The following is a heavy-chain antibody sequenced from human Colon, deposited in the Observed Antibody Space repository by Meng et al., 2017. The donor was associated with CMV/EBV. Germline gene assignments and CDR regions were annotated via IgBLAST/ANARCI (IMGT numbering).Heavy chain of an antibody. CDR1: GFSLSYYG. CDR2: IRHDATKK. V-gene: IGHV3-30*02. J-gene: IGHJ4*02. D-gene: IGHD4-11*01. CDR3: AKDAQDYSNFFDF. Sequence: GESLKISCAASGFSLSYYGMFWVRQAPGKGLEWVAFIRHDATKKYYVDSVKGRFTISRDNSKNTVYLQMNSLRADDTALYYCAKDAQDYSNFFDFWGQGTLVTVSS.